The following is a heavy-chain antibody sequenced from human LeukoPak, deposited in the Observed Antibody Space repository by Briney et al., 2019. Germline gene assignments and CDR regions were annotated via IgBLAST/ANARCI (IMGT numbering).Heavy chain of an antibody. CDR3: GKDPNGDYVGAFDM. CDR1: GFTFSNYA. CDR2: ISSRGIST. D-gene: IGHD4-17*01. J-gene: IGHJ3*02. Sequence: GGSLRLSCAASGFTFSNYALSWVRQAPGKGLEWISAISSRGISTYYADSVKGRFTISRDNSKNTLYLQMNSLRAEDTAVYYCGKDPNGDYVGAFDMWGQGTMVTVSP. V-gene: IGHV3-23*01.